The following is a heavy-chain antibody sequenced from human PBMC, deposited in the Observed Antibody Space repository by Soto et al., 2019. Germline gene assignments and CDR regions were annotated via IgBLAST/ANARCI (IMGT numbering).Heavy chain of an antibody. J-gene: IGHJ4*02. Sequence: QVQLVQSGAEVKKRGASVKVSCKASGYTFTGYYMHWVRQAPGQGLEWMGWINPNSGGTNYAQKFQGWVTMTRDTSISTAYMELSRLRSDDTAVYYCARIKKWGSSSYFDYWGQGTLVTVSS. V-gene: IGHV1-2*04. CDR3: ARIKKWGSSSYFDY. CDR2: INPNSGGT. CDR1: GYTFTGYY. D-gene: IGHD6-6*01.